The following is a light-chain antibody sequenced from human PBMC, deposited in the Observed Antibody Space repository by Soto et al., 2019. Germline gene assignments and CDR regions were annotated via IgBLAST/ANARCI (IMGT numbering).Light chain of an antibody. V-gene: IGLV2-23*01. CDR3: CSYAGSSTLV. CDR2: EGS. Sequence: QSVLTQPASVSGSPGQSITISCTGTSSDVGSYKFVSWYQQHPVKAPKLMIYEGSKRPSGVSNRFSGSKSGNTASLTISGLQAEDVADYYCCSYAGSSTLVFGGGTQLTVL. CDR1: SSDVGSYKF. J-gene: IGLJ2*01.